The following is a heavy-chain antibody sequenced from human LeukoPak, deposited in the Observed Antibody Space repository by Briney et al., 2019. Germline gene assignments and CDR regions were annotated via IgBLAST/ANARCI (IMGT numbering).Heavy chain of an antibody. J-gene: IGHJ4*02. CDR1: GGSFSGYY. CDR2: INHSGST. D-gene: IGHD2-2*01. V-gene: IGHV4-34*01. CDR3: ARSYPTGCEGSTGCSDLDY. Sequence: SETLSLTCAVYGGSFSGYYWSWIRQPPGKGLEWIGEINHSGSTNYNPSLKSRVTISVDTSKNQFSLKLSSVTAADTAVYYCARSYPTGCEGSTGCSDLDYWGQGTLVTVSS.